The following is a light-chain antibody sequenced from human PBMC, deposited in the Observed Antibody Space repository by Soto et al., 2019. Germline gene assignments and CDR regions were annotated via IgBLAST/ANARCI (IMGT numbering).Light chain of an antibody. J-gene: IGKJ1*01. CDR3: HQYGSSPWT. V-gene: IGKV3-20*01. CDR1: QSVSSSY. CDR2: GAS. Sequence: EIVLTQSPGTLSLSPGERATLSCRASQSVSSSYLAWYQHKPGQSPRLLFFGASNRATGIPDRFSGSGSGTDFTLTISRVEPEDFAVYYCHQYGSSPWTLGQGTKVDI.